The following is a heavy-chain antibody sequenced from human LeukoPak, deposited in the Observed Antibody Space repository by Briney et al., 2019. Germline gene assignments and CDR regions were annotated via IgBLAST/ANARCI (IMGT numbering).Heavy chain of an antibody. CDR3: ARGGIGIAAAGSDP. CDR2: IDTSGST. J-gene: IGHJ5*02. V-gene: IGHV4-61*02. Sequence: ASETLSLTCTVAGGSISSGSYYWGWIRQPAGKGLEWIVRIDTSGSTNYNPSLKSRVTISVDTCKNQFSLKLSSVTAADTAVYYCARGGIGIAAAGSDPWGQGTLVTVSS. CDR1: GGSISSGSYY. D-gene: IGHD6-13*01.